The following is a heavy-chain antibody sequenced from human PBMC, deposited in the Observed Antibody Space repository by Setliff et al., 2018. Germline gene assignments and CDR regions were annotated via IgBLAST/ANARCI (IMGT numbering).Heavy chain of an antibody. Sequence: GGSLRLSCAASGFTFERQGMNWVRQVPGKGLEWVANIKQDGSDKYYVDSVKGRFTISRDNAKNSLYLQMNSLRAEDTAVYYCARDHVYGSQYYYYYYGMDVWGQGTTVTVSS. CDR2: IKQDGSDK. CDR3: ARDHVYGSQYYYYYYGMDV. V-gene: IGHV3-7*01. D-gene: IGHD3-10*01. J-gene: IGHJ6*02. CDR1: GFTFERQG.